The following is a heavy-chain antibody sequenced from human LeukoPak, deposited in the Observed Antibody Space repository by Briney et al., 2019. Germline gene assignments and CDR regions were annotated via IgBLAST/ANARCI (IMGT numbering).Heavy chain of an antibody. D-gene: IGHD6-19*01. CDR1: GFTFRSYS. V-gene: IGHV3-48*01. CDR2: ISSSSNTI. J-gene: IGHJ4*02. CDR3: ASMLQWLVFDC. Sequence: GGSLRLSCAASGFTFRSYSMNWVRQAPGKGLEWVSYISSSSNTIYCADSVKGRFTISRDNAKNSLYLQMNSLRAEDTAVYYCASMLQWLVFDCWGQGTLVTVSS.